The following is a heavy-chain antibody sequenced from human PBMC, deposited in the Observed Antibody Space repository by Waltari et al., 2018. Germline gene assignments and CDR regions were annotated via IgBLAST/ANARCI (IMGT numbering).Heavy chain of an antibody. D-gene: IGHD6-19*01. CDR1: GYTFTSYD. Sequence: QVQLVQSGAEVKKPGASVKVSCKASGYTFTSYDINWVRQAPGQGLEWMGWMNPNSGNTGYAQKFQGRVTMTRDTSISTAYMELSSLRSEDTAVYYCAREGDGSGHVVEVYYYYYYDMDVWGQGTTVTVSS. CDR3: AREGDGSGHVVEVYYYYYYDMDV. V-gene: IGHV1-8*01. CDR2: MNPNSGNT. J-gene: IGHJ6*02.